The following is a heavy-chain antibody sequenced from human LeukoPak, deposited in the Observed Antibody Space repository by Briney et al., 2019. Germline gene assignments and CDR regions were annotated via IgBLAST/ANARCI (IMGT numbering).Heavy chain of an antibody. CDR1: GLTFSDYA. CDR2: ISYDGNND. V-gene: IGHV3-30-3*01. CDR3: AKYTSSWSPYYYYGMDV. J-gene: IGHJ6*02. D-gene: IGHD2-2*01. Sequence: PGKSLRLSCAASGLTFSDYAIHWVRQAPGKGLEWVAVISYDGNNDYYADSVKGRFTISRDNSKNTLCLQMNSLRADDTALYYCAKYTSSWSPYYYYGMDVWGQGTTVTVSS.